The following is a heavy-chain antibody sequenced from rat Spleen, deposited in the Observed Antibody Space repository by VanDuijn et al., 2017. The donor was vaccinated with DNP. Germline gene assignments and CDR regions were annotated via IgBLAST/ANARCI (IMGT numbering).Heavy chain of an antibody. CDR1: GFTFSDYY. CDR3: ARASYDGTYYPNWYFAF. CDR2: ISYDGSST. V-gene: IGHV5-7*01. Sequence: EVQLVESGGGLVQPGRSLKLSCAASGFTFSDYYMAWVRQAPKKGLEWVASISYDGSSTYYRDSVKGRFTISRDNAKSTLYLQMDSLRSEDTATYYCARASYDGTYYPNWYFAFWGPGTTVTVSS. J-gene: IGHJ1*01. D-gene: IGHD1-12*02.